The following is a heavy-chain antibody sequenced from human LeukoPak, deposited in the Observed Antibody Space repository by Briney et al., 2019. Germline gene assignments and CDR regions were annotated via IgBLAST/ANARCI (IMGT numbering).Heavy chain of an antibody. CDR1: GFTFSSYG. V-gene: IGHV3-30*02. CDR3: AKVGITMVRGVIGNYYMDV. Sequence: GGSLRLSCAASGFTFSSYGMHWVRQAPGKGLEWVAVIWYGGSNKYYADSVKGRFTISRDNSKNTLYLQMNSLRAEDTAVYYCAKVGITMVRGVIGNYYMDVWGKGTTVTVSS. D-gene: IGHD3-10*01. J-gene: IGHJ6*03. CDR2: IWYGGSNK.